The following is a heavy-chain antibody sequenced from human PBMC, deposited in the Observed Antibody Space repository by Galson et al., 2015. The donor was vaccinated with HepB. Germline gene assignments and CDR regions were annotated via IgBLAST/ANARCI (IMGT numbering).Heavy chain of an antibody. CDR2: ISGNGDST. CDR1: GLTLSSYT. D-gene: IGHD3/OR15-3a*01. CDR3: AKGYDLFDS. Sequence: SLRLSCAASGLTLSSYTMSWVRQSPGRGLEWISGISGNGDSTFYGDSVKGRFTVSRDNSRNILFLQMNSLRAEDTGLYFCAKGYDLFDSWGHGILVTVSS. J-gene: IGHJ5*01. V-gene: IGHV3-23*01.